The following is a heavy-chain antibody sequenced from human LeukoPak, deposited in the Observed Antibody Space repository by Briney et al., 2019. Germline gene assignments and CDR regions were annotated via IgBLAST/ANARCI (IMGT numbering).Heavy chain of an antibody. CDR2: ISSSSSYI. CDR3: TRVGVVGYCSSTSCYAVDY. Sequence: GSLRLSCAASGFTFSSYSMNWVRQAPGKGLEWVSSISSSSSYIYYADSVKGRFTISRDNAKNSLYLQMNSLKTEDTAVYYCTRVGVVGYCSSTSCYAVDYWGQGTLVTVSS. V-gene: IGHV3-21*03. J-gene: IGHJ4*02. D-gene: IGHD2-2*03. CDR1: GFTFSSYS.